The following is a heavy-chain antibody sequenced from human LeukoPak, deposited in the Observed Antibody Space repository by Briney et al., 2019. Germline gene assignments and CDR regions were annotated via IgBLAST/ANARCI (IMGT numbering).Heavy chain of an antibody. J-gene: IGHJ6*02. D-gene: IGHD2-2*01. Sequence: ASVQVSCKASGYTFTSYYMHWVRQAPGQGLEWMGIINPSGGSTSYAQKFQGRVTMTRDTSTSAVYMELSSLRSEDTAVYYCATDCSSTSCYVGSYYYYGMDVWGQGTTVTVSS. V-gene: IGHV1-46*01. CDR1: GYTFTSYY. CDR2: INPSGGST. CDR3: ATDCSSTSCYVGSYYYYGMDV.